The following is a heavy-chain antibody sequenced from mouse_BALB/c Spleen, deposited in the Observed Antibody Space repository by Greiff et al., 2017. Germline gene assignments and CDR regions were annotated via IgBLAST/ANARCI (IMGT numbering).Heavy chain of an antibody. Sequence: QVQLQQSGAELARPGASVKLSCKASGYTFTSYWMQWVKQRPGQGLEWIGAIYPGDGDTRYTQKFKGKATLTADKSSSTAYMQLSSLASEDSAVYYCARQGLLHYAMDYWGQGTSVTVSS. CDR1: GYTFTSYW. J-gene: IGHJ4*01. V-gene: IGHV1-87*01. D-gene: IGHD1-1*01. CDR3: ARQGLLHYAMDY. CDR2: IYPGDGDT.